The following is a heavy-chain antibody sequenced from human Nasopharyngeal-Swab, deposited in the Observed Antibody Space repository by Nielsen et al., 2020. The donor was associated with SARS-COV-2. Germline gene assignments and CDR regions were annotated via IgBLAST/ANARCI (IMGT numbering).Heavy chain of an antibody. CDR2: ISSSSSYI. J-gene: IGHJ6*02. CDR1: GFTCNNYN. Sequence: GGALRLSCAASGFTCNNYNFNWVGQAPGKGLEWVSSISSSSSYIYYADSVKGRFTISRDNAKNSLYLQMNSLRAEDTAVYYCARDGLDYDFWSAYFMDVWGQGTTVTVSS. V-gene: IGHV3-21*01. D-gene: IGHD3-3*01. CDR3: ARDGLDYDFWSAYFMDV.